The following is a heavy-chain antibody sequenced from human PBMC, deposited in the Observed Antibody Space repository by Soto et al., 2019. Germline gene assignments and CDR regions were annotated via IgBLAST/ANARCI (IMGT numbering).Heavy chain of an antibody. CDR1: GLTFSNYA. CDR3: AKAHDFWSYYFDY. V-gene: IGHV3-23*01. D-gene: IGHD3-3*01. J-gene: IGHJ4*02. Sequence: EVQLLESGGGLVQPGGSLRLSCAASGLTFSNYAMAWVRQAPGRGLGWVSGISGGGQSTYYADSVKGRFTISRDNSKNTLYLQMNSLRAEDTAVYYCAKAHDFWSYYFDYWGQGTLVTVSS. CDR2: ISGGGQST.